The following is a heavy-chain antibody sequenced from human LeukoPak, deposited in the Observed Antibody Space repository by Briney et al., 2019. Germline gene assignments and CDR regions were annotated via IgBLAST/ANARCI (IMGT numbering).Heavy chain of an antibody. CDR3: ARASQQLVRGPAFYYMDV. J-gene: IGHJ6*03. CDR1: GGTFSSYA. CDR2: IIPIFGTA. D-gene: IGHD6-13*01. V-gene: IGHV1-69*06. Sequence: ASVKVSCKASGGTFSSYAISWVRQAPGQGLEWMGGIIPIFGTANYAQKFQGRVTITADKSTSTAYMELSSLRSEDTAVYYCARASQQLVRGPAFYYMDVWGKGTTVTVSS.